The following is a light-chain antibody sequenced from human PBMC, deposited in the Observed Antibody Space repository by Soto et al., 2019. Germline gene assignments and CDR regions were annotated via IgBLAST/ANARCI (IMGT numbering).Light chain of an antibody. Sequence: EIVRTQSPATLSVSPGERATLSCWASQSVSSNLAWYQQKPGQAPRLLIYGASTRATGIPARFSGSGSGTEFTLTISSLQSEDFAVYYCQQYNNWLKTFGQGTKVDI. V-gene: IGKV3-15*01. CDR3: QQYNNWLKT. J-gene: IGKJ1*01. CDR1: QSVSSN. CDR2: GAS.